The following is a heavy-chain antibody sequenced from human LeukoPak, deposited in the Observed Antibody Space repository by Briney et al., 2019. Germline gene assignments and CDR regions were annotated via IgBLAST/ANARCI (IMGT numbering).Heavy chain of an antibody. Sequence: PSQTLSLTCTVSGGSISSGGYYWSWIRQHPGKGLEGIGYIYYSGSTYYNPSLKSRVTISVDTSKNQFSLKLSSVTAADTAVYYCARGVRYYGSGSYNGMDVWGQGTTVTVSS. CDR2: IYYSGST. CDR1: GGSISSGGYY. J-gene: IGHJ6*02. CDR3: ARGVRYYGSGSYNGMDV. D-gene: IGHD3-10*01. V-gene: IGHV4-31*03.